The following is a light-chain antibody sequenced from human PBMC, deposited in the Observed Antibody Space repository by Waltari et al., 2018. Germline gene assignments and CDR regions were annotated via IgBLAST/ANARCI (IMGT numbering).Light chain of an antibody. V-gene: IGLV3-19*01. CDR2: NNN. Sequence: SSELTQDPAVSVALGQTVRITCQGDSLRSYFASWYRQKPGQAPLLVIYNNNNRPSGIPDRFSVSRSGNTASLTITGAQAEDEADYYCNSRDSSGNHVLFGGGTKLTVL. CDR3: NSRDSSGNHVL. CDR1: SLRSYF. J-gene: IGLJ2*01.